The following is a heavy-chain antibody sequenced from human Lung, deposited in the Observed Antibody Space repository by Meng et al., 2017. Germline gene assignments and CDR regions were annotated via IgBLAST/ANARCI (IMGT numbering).Heavy chain of an antibody. Sequence: EHLNQPGPGLFKPPQTLPPLGAISGDSVSSNSAAWNWIRQSPSRGLEWLGRTYYRSKWYNGYAVSVRSRITINPDTSKNQFSLQLNSVTPEDTAVYYCARSQQWLDSWGQGTLVTVSS. CDR2: TYYRSKWYN. V-gene: IGHV6-1*01. CDR3: ARSQQWLDS. J-gene: IGHJ4*02. CDR1: GDSVSSNSAA. D-gene: IGHD6-19*01.